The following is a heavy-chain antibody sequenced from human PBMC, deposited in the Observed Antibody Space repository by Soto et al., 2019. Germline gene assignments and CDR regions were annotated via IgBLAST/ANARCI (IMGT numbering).Heavy chain of an antibody. CDR1: GGTFSSYA. J-gene: IGHJ4*02. CDR3: AKRITGSLYFDY. V-gene: IGHV1-69*06. CDR2: IIPIFGTA. Sequence: ASVKVSCKASGGTFSSYAISWVRQAPGQGLEWMGGIIPIFGTANYAQKFQGRVTITADKSTSTAYMELSSLRSEDTAVYYCAKRITGSLYFDYWGQGTLVTVSS. D-gene: IGHD1-20*01.